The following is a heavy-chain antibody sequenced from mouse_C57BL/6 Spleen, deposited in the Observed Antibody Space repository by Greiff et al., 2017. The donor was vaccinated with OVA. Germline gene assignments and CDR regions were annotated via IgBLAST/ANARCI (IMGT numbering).Heavy chain of an antibody. CDR3: ARHALYGSSYGYFDV. V-gene: IGHV5-9*01. Sequence: EVKVVESGGGLVKPGGSLKLSCAASGFTFSSYTMSWVRQTPEKRLEWVATISGGGGNTYYPDSVKGRFTISRDNAKNTLYLQMSSLRSEDTALYYCARHALYGSSYGYFDVWGTGTTVTVSS. J-gene: IGHJ1*03. CDR1: GFTFSSYT. CDR2: ISGGGGNT. D-gene: IGHD1-1*01.